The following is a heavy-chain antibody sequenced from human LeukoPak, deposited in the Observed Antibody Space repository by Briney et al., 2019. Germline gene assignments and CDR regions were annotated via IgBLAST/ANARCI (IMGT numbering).Heavy chain of an antibody. CDR3: ARVISGSFAY. D-gene: IGHD1-26*01. V-gene: IGHV3-13*01. Sequence: GGSLRLSCAASGFTFSRYDMHWVRQGTGKGLEWVSAIETAGDTYYPGSVKGRFTISRENAKNSLYLQMNSLRAEDTAVYYCARVISGSFAYWGQGTLVTVSS. CDR1: GFTFSRYD. CDR2: IETAGDT. J-gene: IGHJ4*02.